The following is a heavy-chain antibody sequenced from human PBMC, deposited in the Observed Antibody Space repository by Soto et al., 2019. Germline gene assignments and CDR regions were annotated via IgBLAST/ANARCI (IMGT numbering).Heavy chain of an antibody. J-gene: IGHJ5*02. CDR1: GYIFIDYY. Sequence: ASVKVSCKASGYIFIDYYIHWLRQAPGQGLEWVGRINPNSGETRYAETFLDRVTMTRDTSNNTAYMELSRLSSVSAADTAIYYCAKGPQTGYYDSGTFYSSVPWGQGTLVTVSS. CDR2: INPNSGET. V-gene: IGHV1-2*06. D-gene: IGHD3-10*01. CDR3: AKGPQTGYYDSGTFYSSVP.